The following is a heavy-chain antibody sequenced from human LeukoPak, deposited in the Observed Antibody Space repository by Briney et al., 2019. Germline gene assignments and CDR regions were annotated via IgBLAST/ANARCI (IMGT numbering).Heavy chain of an antibody. CDR2: IYYSGST. Sequence: PSETLSLTCTVSGGSISSYYWSWIRQPPGKGLEWIGYIYYSGSTNYNPSLKSRVTISVDTSKNQFSLKLSSVTAADTAVYYCARAGGYYSYYYGMDVWGQGTTVTVSS. CDR1: GGSISSYY. D-gene: IGHD3-10*01. V-gene: IGHV4-59*01. J-gene: IGHJ6*02. CDR3: ARAGGYYSYYYGMDV.